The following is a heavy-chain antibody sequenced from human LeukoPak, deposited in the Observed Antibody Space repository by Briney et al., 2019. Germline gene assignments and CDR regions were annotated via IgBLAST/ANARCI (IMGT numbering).Heavy chain of an antibody. CDR1: GGSISSYY. V-gene: IGHV4-4*07. CDR3: ARSTSQLRPDYYYYYYMDV. CDR2: IYTSGST. Sequence: SETLSLTCTVSGGSISSYYWSWIRQPAGKGLEWIGRIYTSGSTNYNPSLKSRVTMSVDTSKNQFSLKLSSVTAADTAVYYCARSTSQLRPDYYYYYYMDVWGKGTTVTISS. J-gene: IGHJ6*03. D-gene: IGHD5-24*01.